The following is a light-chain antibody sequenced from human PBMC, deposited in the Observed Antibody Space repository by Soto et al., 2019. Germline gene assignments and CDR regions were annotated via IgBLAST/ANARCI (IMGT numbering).Light chain of an antibody. J-gene: IGKJ3*01. CDR2: GAS. Sequence: EIVLTQSPGTLSLSPGERATLSCRASQSVSSSYLAWYQQKPGQAPRLLIYGASSRATGIPDRFSGSGSGTDFTLTISSLQPEDFATYYCQQSYSTPEFTFGPGTRVD. CDR3: QQSYSTPEFT. CDR1: QSVSSSY. V-gene: IGKV3-20*01.